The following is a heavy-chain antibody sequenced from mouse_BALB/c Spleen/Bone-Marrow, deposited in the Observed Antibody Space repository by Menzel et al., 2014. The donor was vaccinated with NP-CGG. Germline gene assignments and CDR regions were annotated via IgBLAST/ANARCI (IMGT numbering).Heavy chain of an antibody. J-gene: IGHJ2*01. D-gene: IGHD4-1*01. CDR2: ISSVGSYT. V-gene: IGHV5-6*02. CDR3: ARRGTGTGSYYFDY. CDR1: GFTFSNYG. Sequence: EVMLVESGGDLVKPGGSLKLSCAASGFTFSNYGMSWVRQTPDKRLEWVATISSVGSYTYYPDSVKGRFTISRDNAKNTLSLQMSSLKSEDTAMYYCARRGTGTGSYYFDYWGQGTTLTVSS.